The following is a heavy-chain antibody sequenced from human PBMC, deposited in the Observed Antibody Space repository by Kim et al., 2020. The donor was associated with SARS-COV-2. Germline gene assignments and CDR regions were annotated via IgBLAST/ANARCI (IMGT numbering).Heavy chain of an antibody. CDR1: GGAISSGGYY. CDR3: ARVDWGSGWFDP. V-gene: IGHV4-31*03. Sequence: SETLSLTCTVSGGAISSGGYYWAWIRQHPGKGLEWIGHVYNTGNIFSNPSLKSRLTISSDTSRNQFSLKLTSVTAADTAVYFCARVDWGSGWFDPWGRGTLVTVSS. J-gene: IGHJ5*02. D-gene: IGHD7-27*01. CDR2: VYNTGNI.